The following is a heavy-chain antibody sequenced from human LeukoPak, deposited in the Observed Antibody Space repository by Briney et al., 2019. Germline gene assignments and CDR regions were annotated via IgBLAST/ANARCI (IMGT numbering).Heavy chain of an antibody. CDR3: ARDHSSDWYSLVVTSENFQH. J-gene: IGHJ1*01. D-gene: IGHD6-19*01. CDR1: GFTFSSFG. V-gene: IGHV3-48*01. CDR2: ISNSGSTI. Sequence: GGSLRLSCAASGFTFSSFGIHWVRQAPGKGLEWVSYISNSGSTIYYAASVKGRFTISRDNAKNSLYLQMNSLRAEDTAMYYCARDHSSDWYSLVVTSENFQHWGQGTLVTVSS.